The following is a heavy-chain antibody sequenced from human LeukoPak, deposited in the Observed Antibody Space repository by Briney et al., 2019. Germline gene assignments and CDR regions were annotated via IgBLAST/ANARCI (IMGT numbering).Heavy chain of an antibody. J-gene: IGHJ3*02. CDR2: IFYTGST. CDR1: GDSVSSSY. Sequence: SETLSLTCTVSGDSVSSSYWSWIRQPPGKGLEWIGHIFYTGSTNYNPSLKSRVSISVDKSKNQFSLKLSSVTAADTAVYYCARGRFLDAFDIWGQGTMVTVSS. V-gene: IGHV4-59*02. CDR3: ARGRFLDAFDI. D-gene: IGHD3-3*01.